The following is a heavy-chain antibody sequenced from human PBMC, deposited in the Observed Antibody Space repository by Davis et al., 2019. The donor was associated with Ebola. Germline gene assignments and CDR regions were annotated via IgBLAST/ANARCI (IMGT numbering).Heavy chain of an antibody. CDR1: GFTFDDYA. D-gene: IGHD6-6*01. CDR3: ARDNGGSSPHYYYYYYGMDV. Sequence: GGSLRLSCAASGFTFDDYAMHWVRQAPGKGLEWVSGISWNSGSIAYADSVKGRFTISRDNAKNSLYLQMNSLRAEDTAVYYCARDNGGSSPHYYYYYYGMDVWGQGTTVTVSS. J-gene: IGHJ6*02. V-gene: IGHV3-9*01. CDR2: ISWNSGSI.